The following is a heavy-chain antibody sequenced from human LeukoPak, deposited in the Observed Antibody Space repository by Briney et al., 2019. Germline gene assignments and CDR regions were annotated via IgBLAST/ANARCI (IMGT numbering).Heavy chain of an antibody. CDR1: GFTFSTYA. Sequence: PGGSLRLSCAASGFTFSTYAMSWVRQAPGKGLEWVSAISGSGGSTNYADSVKGRFTISRDNSKNTLYLQMNSLRAEDTAVYYCAKDITDFWSGYYTGYFDYWGQGTLVTVSS. CDR3: AKDITDFWSGYYTGYFDY. J-gene: IGHJ4*02. D-gene: IGHD3-3*01. V-gene: IGHV3-23*01. CDR2: ISGSGGST.